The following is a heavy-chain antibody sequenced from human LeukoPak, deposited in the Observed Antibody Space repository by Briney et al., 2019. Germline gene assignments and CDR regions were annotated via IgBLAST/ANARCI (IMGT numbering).Heavy chain of an antibody. CDR3: ASANDYGDFDY. CDR1: GYIFTSYW. D-gene: IGHD4-17*01. CDR2: IDPSDSYT. J-gene: IGHJ4*02. Sequence: GASLQISCEGAGYIFTSYWIRGVRQLPGKGEEGMGRIDPSDSYTNYSPSFQGHVTISADKSISTAYLQWSSLKASDTAMYYCASANDYGDFDYWGQGTLVTVSS. V-gene: IGHV5-10-1*01.